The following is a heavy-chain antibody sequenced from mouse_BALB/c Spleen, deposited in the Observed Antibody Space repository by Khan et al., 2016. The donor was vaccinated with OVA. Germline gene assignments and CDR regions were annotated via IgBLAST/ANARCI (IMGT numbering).Heavy chain of an antibody. Sequence: QVQLKQSGAELVKAGASVKMSCKASGYTFTSYWIHWVKQRLGQGLEWFAETNPTNGRTYYNEKFKSKATLTVDKSSSTAYMLLSGLTFEDAAIYYGARIKKIVATYFDYWGQGTTLTVSS. CDR3: ARIKKIVATYFDY. V-gene: IGHV1S81*02. D-gene: IGHD1-1*01. J-gene: IGHJ2*01. CDR1: GYTFTSYW. CDR2: TNPTNGRT.